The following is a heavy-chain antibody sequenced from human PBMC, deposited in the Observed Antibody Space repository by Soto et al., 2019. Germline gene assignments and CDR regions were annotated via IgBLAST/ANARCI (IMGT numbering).Heavy chain of an antibody. D-gene: IGHD5-12*01. J-gene: IGHJ3*01. CDR3: ARGRGYSGDDLQEDCFDV. V-gene: IGHV1-46*01. CDR2: MNPSGDRT. Sequence: QVQLMQSGTEVKEPGASVNLSCKASGYTFSSFYIHWVRQAPGQGLEWVGIMNPSGDRTNYAQNFQGRVTMTRDTATSTVYMELSSLRSEDTAVYYCARGRGYSGDDLQEDCFDVWGQATMVTVS. CDR1: GYTFSSFY.